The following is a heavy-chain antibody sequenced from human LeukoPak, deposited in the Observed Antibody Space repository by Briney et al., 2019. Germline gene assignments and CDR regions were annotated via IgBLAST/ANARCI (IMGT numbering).Heavy chain of an antibody. Sequence: GRSLRLSCAASGFTVSSNYMSWVRQAPGKGLEWVSVTYSGGSTYYADSVKGRFTISRHNSKNTLYLQMNSLRTEDTAVYYCARLPLWFGETDAFDIWGQGTMVTVPS. V-gene: IGHV3-53*04. CDR3: ARLPLWFGETDAFDI. J-gene: IGHJ3*02. D-gene: IGHD3-10*01. CDR2: TYSGGST. CDR1: GFTVSSNY.